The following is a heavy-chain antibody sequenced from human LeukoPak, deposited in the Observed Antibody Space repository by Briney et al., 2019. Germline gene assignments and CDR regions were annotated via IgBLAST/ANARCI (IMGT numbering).Heavy chain of an antibody. D-gene: IGHD6-13*01. J-gene: IGHJ4*02. CDR2: ISYDGSNK. CDR1: GFTFSSYA. Sequence: GRSLRLSCAASGFTFSSYAMHWVRQAPGKGLEWVAVISYDGSNKYYADSVKGRFTISRDNSKNTLYLQMNSLRAEDTAVYYCAREVSAAGIRPLDYWGQGTLVTVSS. V-gene: IGHV3-30*04. CDR3: AREVSAAGIRPLDY.